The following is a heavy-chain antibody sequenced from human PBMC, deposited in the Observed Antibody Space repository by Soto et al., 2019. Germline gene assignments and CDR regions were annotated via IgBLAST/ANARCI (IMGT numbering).Heavy chain of an antibody. CDR2: IYYSGST. J-gene: IGHJ4*02. CDR3: ARSSTGVGEDY. D-gene: IGHD2-2*01. Sequence: PSETLSLTCTVSGGSTSSDYWSWIRQPPGKGLEWIGYIYYSGSTNYNPSLKSRVTISVDTSKNKFSLKLSSVTAADTAVYYCARSSTGVGEDYWGQGILVTVSS. V-gene: IGHV4-59*01. CDR1: GGSTSSDY.